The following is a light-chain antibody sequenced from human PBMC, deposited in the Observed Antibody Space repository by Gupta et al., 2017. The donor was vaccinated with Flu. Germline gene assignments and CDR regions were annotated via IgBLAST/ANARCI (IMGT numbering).Light chain of an antibody. CDR3: IALTSIPSYV. Sequence: SITISCTGASSDVGAYNYVSWYQQHPGKAPKLMIYDVSYRPAGVSHRFSGSKSGNTASLTISVLQAEDEADYYDIALTSIPSYVFGTGTKVTVL. CDR1: SSDVGAYNY. CDR2: DVS. J-gene: IGLJ1*01. V-gene: IGLV2-14*04.